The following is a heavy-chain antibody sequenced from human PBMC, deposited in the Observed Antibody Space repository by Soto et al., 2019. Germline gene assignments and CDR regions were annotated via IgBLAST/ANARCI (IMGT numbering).Heavy chain of an antibody. V-gene: IGHV3-9*01. CDR2: ISWNSRSI. CDR3: ARNSPMVRGVIIWAIDY. CDR1: GFTFDDYT. D-gene: IGHD3-10*01. Sequence: VQLVEAGGGLVQPGRSLRLSCAASGFTFDDYTMNWVRQAPGKGLEWVLGISWNSRSIGYAGPVKGRFTISRDNAKSSLYLQMNSLRAEDTALYYSARNSPMVRGVIIWAIDYWGQETMVTVSS. J-gene: IGHJ4*02.